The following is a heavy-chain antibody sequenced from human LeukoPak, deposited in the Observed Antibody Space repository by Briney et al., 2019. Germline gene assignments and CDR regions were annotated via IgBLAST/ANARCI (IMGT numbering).Heavy chain of an antibody. CDR3: ARYRVVVAATRRMRWFDP. V-gene: IGHV4-34*01. Sequence: PSETLSLTCAVYGGSFSGYYWSWIRQPPGKGLEWIGEINHSGSTNYNPSLKSRVTISVDTSKNQFSLKLSSVTAADTAVYHCARYRVVVAATRRMRWFDPWGQGTLVTVSS. D-gene: IGHD2-15*01. CDR2: INHSGST. CDR1: GGSFSGYY. J-gene: IGHJ5*02.